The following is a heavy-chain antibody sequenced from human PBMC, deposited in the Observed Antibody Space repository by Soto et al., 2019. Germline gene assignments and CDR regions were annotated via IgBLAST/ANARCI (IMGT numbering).Heavy chain of an antibody. D-gene: IGHD3-10*01. CDR1: GFTFSSYA. CDR3: ARGGSGSYSPHDY. J-gene: IGHJ4*02. Sequence: GGSLRLSCAASGFTFSSYAMHWVRQAPGKGLEWVAVISYDGSNKYYADSVKGRFTISRDNSKNTLYLQMNSLRAEDTAVYYCARGGSGSYSPHDYWGQGTLVTVSS. V-gene: IGHV3-30-3*01. CDR2: ISYDGSNK.